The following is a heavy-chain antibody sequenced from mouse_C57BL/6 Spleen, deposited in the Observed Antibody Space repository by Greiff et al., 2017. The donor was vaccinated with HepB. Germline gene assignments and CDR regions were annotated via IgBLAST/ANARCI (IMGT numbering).Heavy chain of an antibody. J-gene: IGHJ4*01. V-gene: IGHV1-82*01. CDR3: ARQGDSNYYYYAMDY. CDR2: IYPGDGDT. CDR1: GYAFSSSW. Sequence: QVTLKESGPELVKPGASVKISCKASGYAFSSSWMNWVKQRPGKGLEWIGRIYPGDGDTNYNGKFKGKATLTADKSSSTAYMQLSSLTSEDSAVYFCARQGDSNYYYYAMDYWGQGTSVTVSS. D-gene: IGHD2-5*01.